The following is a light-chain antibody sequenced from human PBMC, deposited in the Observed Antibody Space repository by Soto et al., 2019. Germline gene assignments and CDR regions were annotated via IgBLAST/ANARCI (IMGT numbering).Light chain of an antibody. V-gene: IGKV3-15*01. CDR3: QQYYNWPLT. CDR2: GAS. CDR1: QSVSNN. J-gene: IGKJ1*01. Sequence: EIVMTQSPATLSVSPGDIATLSFSASQSVSNNLAWYHQKPGQAPRVLIYGASIRATGVPARFSGSGSGTEFTLTISSLQSEDFALFYCQQYYNWPLTFGQGTKVDIK.